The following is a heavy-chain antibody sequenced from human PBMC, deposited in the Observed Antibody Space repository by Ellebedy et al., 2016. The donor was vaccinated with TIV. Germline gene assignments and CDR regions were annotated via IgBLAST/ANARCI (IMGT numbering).Heavy chain of an antibody. V-gene: IGHV1-58*02. CDR3: ARGMTTDYGDY. CDR2: IVVGSGNT. Sequence: AASVKVSCKASGFTFTSSAMQWVRQARGQRLEWIGWIVVGSGNTNYAQKFQERVTITRDMSTSTAYMELSSLRSEDTAVYYCARGMTTDYGDYWGQGTLVTVSS. J-gene: IGHJ4*02. D-gene: IGHD4-11*01. CDR1: GFTFTSSA.